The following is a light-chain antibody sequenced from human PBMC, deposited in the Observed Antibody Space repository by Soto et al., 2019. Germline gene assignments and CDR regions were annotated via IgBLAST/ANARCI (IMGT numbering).Light chain of an antibody. J-gene: IGKJ3*01. CDR1: QNIRSW. CDR3: QQSYSTPFT. V-gene: IGKV1-39*01. CDR2: DAS. Sequence: DIQMTQSPSTLSASVGDRVTITCRASQNIRSWLAWYQQKPGKAPKLLIYDASNLESGVPSRFSGSGSGTDFTLTISSLQPEDFGTYYCQQSYSTPFTFAPGTKVDIK.